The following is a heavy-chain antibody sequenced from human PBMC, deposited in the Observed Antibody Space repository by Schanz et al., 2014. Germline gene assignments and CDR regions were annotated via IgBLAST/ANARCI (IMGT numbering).Heavy chain of an antibody. CDR1: GFTFRVFA. Sequence: DVQLLESGGGLVQPGGSLRLSCAASGFTFRVFAMNWVRQAPGKGLEWVSIITGSGATYYADSVKGRFTISRDNSKNTLYLQMNSLSAEDTAVYYCAKRNHDMQSLPLDYWGQGTLVIVSS. CDR3: AKRNHDMQSLPLDY. V-gene: IGHV3-23*01. CDR2: ITGSGAT. D-gene: IGHD3-9*01. J-gene: IGHJ4*02.